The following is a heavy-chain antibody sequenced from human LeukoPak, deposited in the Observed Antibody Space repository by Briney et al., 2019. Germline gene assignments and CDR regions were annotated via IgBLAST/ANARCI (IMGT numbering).Heavy chain of an antibody. CDR3: ASALGYCSSTSCSDWFDP. CDR1: GGSISSGGYS. V-gene: IGHV4-30-2*01. D-gene: IGHD2-2*01. CDR2: IYHSGST. J-gene: IGHJ5*02. Sequence: SETLSLTCAVSGGSISSGGYSWSWIRQPPGKGLEWIGYIYHSGSTYYNPSLKSRVTISVDRSKHPLSLKLSSVTAADTAVYSCASALGYCSSTSCSDWFDPWGQGALVTVSS.